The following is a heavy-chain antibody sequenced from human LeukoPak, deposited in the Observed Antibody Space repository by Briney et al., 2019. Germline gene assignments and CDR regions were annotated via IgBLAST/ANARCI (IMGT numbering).Heavy chain of an antibody. CDR2: VDHTGST. Sequence: SETLSLTCTVSGGSISSYYWNWIRQPPGKGLEWIGYVDHTGSTNFNPSLNGRVSISRDTTKDLFSLRLRSVTAADTAVYFCARGRVSSSTWYSTYYYYFYMDVWGKGTTVTVSS. D-gene: IGHD1-1*01. J-gene: IGHJ6*03. V-gene: IGHV4-59*01. CDR3: ARGRVSSSTWYSTYYYYFYMDV. CDR1: GGSISSYY.